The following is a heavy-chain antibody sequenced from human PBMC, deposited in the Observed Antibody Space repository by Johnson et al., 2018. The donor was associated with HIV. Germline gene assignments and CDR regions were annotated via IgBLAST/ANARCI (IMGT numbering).Heavy chain of an antibody. Sequence: VQLVESGGGLVQPGGSLRLSCAASGFTFSSYWMSWVRQAPGKGLEWVSVIYSGGSTYYADSVKGRFTISRDNSKNTLYLQMNSLRAEDTAVYYCASGALAYCGGDCYSDAFDIWGQGTMVTVSS. CDR1: GFTFSSYW. CDR2: IYSGGST. D-gene: IGHD2-21*02. V-gene: IGHV3-66*01. CDR3: ASGALAYCGGDCYSDAFDI. J-gene: IGHJ3*02.